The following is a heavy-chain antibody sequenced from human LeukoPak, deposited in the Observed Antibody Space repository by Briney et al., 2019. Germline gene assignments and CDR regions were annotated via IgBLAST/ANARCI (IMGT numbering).Heavy chain of an antibody. Sequence: ASVKVSCKASGYTFSSYYMHWVRQAPGQGLEWMGIINPSGDTTSYAQKFQDRVTMTRDTSTSTVYMELSSLKSEDTAVYYCARDRGDGYNYEGLDFWGQGTLVTVSS. D-gene: IGHD5-24*01. CDR1: GYTFSSYY. CDR2: INPSGDTT. J-gene: IGHJ4*02. V-gene: IGHV1-46*01. CDR3: ARDRGDGYNYEGLDF.